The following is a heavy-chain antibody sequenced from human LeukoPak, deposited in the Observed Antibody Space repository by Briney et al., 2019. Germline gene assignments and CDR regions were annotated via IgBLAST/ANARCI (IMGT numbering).Heavy chain of an antibody. J-gene: IGHJ4*02. CDR3: AKDGGLWVSAHWGDS. CDR2: VSGGGGTT. D-gene: IGHD7-27*01. Sequence: GGSLRLSCAASGFTLSTYAMRWVRQAPGKGVEWVSAVSGGGGTTHYADSVKGRFTISRDNSENTLSLRMTSLRDEDTAVYYCAKDGGLWVSAHWGDSWGRGTLVTVSS. CDR1: GFTLSTYA. V-gene: IGHV3-23*01.